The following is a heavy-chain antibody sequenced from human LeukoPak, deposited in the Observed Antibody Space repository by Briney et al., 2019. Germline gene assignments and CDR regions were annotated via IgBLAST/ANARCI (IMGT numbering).Heavy chain of an antibody. CDR3: AKESPLTMVRGVDY. D-gene: IGHD3-10*01. CDR1: GFTFSSYG. V-gene: IGHV3-23*01. J-gene: IGHJ4*02. Sequence: PGGSLRLSCAASGFTFSSYGMHWVRQAPGKGLEWVSAISGSGGSTYYADSVKGRFTISRDNSKNTLYLQMNSLRAEDTAVYYCAKESPLTMVRGVDYWGQGTLVTVSS. CDR2: ISGSGGST.